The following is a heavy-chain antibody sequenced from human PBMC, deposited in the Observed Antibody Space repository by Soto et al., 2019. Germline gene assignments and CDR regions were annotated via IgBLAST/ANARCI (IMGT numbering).Heavy chain of an antibody. J-gene: IGHJ6*01. Sequence: EVQLVESGGGLVKPGGSLRLSCAASGFTFSTYSMNWVRQAPGKGLEWVSSISSSSSYIYYADSAKGRFTISRDNAKNSLYLQMNSLRAEDTAVYYCARYDSSGYYWPYYYYGMDVW. CDR2: ISSSSSYI. CDR3: ARYDSSGYYWPYYYYGMDV. CDR1: GFTFSTYS. V-gene: IGHV3-21*01. D-gene: IGHD3-22*01.